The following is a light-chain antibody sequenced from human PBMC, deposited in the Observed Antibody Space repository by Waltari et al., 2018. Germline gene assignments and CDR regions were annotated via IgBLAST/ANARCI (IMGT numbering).Light chain of an antibody. V-gene: IGLV3-21*04. CDR3: HVWDSSSDHPWV. CDR2: DDS. CDR1: HIGSKS. Sequence: SYVLTQPPSVSVAPGKTARITWGGNHIGSKSVHRYQQKPGQAPVLVIYDDSDRPSGIPERFSGSNSGNTATLTISRVEAGDEADYYCHVWDSSSDHPWVFGGGTKLTVL. J-gene: IGLJ3*02.